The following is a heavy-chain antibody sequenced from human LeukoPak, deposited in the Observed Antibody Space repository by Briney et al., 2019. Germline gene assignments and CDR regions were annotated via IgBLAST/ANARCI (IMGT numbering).Heavy chain of an antibody. V-gene: IGHV1-18*01. Sequence: ASVKVSCKTSGYIFTSYGISWVRQAPGQGLEWMGWISVHNGYTRYAQKFQGRVTITTDTSTSTAYMDLRSLRSDDTAVYYCARDMRHFRNYDSSGYYYNFQYWGQGTLVTVSS. D-gene: IGHD3-22*01. CDR3: ARDMRHFRNYDSSGYYYNFQY. J-gene: IGHJ4*02. CDR2: ISVHNGYT. CDR1: GYIFTSYG.